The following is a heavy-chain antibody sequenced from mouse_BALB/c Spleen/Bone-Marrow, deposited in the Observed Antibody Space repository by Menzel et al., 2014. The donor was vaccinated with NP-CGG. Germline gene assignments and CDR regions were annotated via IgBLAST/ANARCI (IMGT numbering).Heavy chain of an antibody. CDR1: GYAFSSYW. CDR2: IYPGDGDT. V-gene: IGHV1-80*01. Sequence: VKLVESGAELVRPGSSVKISCKASGYAFSSYWMNWVKQRPGQGLEWIGQIYPGDGDTNYNGKFKGKATLTADKSSSTAYMQLSSLTSEDPAVYFCARQYGNYFDYWGQGTTLTASS. CDR3: ARQYGNYFDY. J-gene: IGHJ2*01. D-gene: IGHD2-10*02.